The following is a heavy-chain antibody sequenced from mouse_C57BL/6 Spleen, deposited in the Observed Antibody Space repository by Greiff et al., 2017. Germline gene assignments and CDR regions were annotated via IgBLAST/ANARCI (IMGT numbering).Heavy chain of an antibody. CDR1: GYAFSSYC. CDR3: SGHVMARGFAY. Sequence: VQLQQSGAELVKPGASVKLSCTASGYAFSSYCLNWVKQRPGTGLEWVGQVYPGDGGTISNGKFTGNATMTADKSSSTAYMQLISPSAADAAVYFCSGHVMARGFAYWGQGTPVTVSA. CDR2: VYPGDGGT. D-gene: IGHD2-3*01. J-gene: IGHJ3*01. V-gene: IGHV1-80*01.